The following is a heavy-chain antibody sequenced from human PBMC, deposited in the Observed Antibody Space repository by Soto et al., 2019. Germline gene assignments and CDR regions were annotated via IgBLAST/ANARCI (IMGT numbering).Heavy chain of an antibody. Sequence: QVQLVQSGAEVKKPGASVKVSCKASGYTFTSYAMHWVRQAPGQRLEWMGWINAGNGNTKYSQKFQSRVTITRDTSASTAYMELSSLRSEDTAVYYCARDRMYSSGWYSWFDPWGQGTLVTVSS. CDR1: GYTFTSYA. J-gene: IGHJ5*02. V-gene: IGHV1-3*01. CDR2: INAGNGNT. CDR3: ARDRMYSSGWYSWFDP. D-gene: IGHD6-19*01.